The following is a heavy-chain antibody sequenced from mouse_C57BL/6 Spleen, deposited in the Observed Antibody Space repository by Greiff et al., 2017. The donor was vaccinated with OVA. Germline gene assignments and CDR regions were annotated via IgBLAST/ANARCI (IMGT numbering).Heavy chain of an antibody. CDR1: GFTFSSYA. J-gene: IGHJ2*01. CDR2: ISDGGSYT. D-gene: IGHD2-4*01. CDR3: ARDHDYSHFDY. Sequence: EVMLVESGGGLVKPGGSLKLSCAASGFTFSSYAMSWVRQTPEKRLEWVATISDGGSYTYYPDNVKGRFTISRDNAKNNLYLQMSHLKSEGTAMYYCARDHDYSHFDYWGQGTTLTVSS. V-gene: IGHV5-4*01.